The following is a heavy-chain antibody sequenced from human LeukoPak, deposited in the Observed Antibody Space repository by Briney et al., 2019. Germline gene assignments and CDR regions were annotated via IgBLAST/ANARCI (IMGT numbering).Heavy chain of an antibody. CDR1: GFSFSGYY. V-gene: IGHV3-11*01. J-gene: IGHJ4*02. CDR3: ARESMRSVDY. Sequence: GGSLRLSCAASGFSFSGYYMSWIRHAPGKGLEWVSYISSSGTNTYYPDSVKGRFTISRDNAKNSLYLQMNSLRAEDTAMYYCARESMRSVDYWGQGTLVTVSS. D-gene: IGHD2-8*01. CDR2: ISSSGTNT.